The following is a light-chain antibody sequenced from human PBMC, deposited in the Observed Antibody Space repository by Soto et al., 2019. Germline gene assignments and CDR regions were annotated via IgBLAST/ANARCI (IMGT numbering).Light chain of an antibody. V-gene: IGLV1-40*01. J-gene: IGLJ3*02. CDR3: QTFDSSLTISWV. CDR2: GNS. CDR1: SSNIGAGYD. Sequence: QSVLTQPPSVSGAPGQRVTISCTGSSSNIGAGYDVHWYQQLPGTAPKLLIYGNSNRPSGVPDLFSGSKSGTSASLAITGLQAEDEADYYCQTFDSSLTISWVFGGGTKLTVL.